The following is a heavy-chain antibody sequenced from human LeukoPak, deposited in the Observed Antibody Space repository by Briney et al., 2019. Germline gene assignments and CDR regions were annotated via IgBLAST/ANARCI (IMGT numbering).Heavy chain of an antibody. V-gene: IGHV3-7*01. Sequence: GGSLRLSCAASGFTFSTYWMSWVRQAPGKGLEWVANIQQDGSEKYYVDSVKGRFTISRDNAKNSLYLQMNSLRAEDTVMYYCARDSAGNDYWGQGTLVTVSS. CDR1: GFTFSTYW. CDR3: ARDSAGNDY. CDR2: IQQDGSEK. J-gene: IGHJ4*02. D-gene: IGHD6-13*01.